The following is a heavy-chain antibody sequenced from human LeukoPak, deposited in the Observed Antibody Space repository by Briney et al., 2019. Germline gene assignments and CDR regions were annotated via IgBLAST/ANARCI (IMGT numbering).Heavy chain of an antibody. J-gene: IGHJ4*02. Sequence: GGSLRLSCAASEFAFSTYNMNWVRQAPGKGLEWVSYISTGSSTTYYADSVKGRFTISRDNVENSLYLQMNGLRAEDTAIYYCAKGSAQWEPYDYWGQGTLVTVSS. CDR3: AKGSAQWEPYDY. D-gene: IGHD1-26*01. CDR2: ISTGSSTT. CDR1: EFAFSTYN. V-gene: IGHV3-48*01.